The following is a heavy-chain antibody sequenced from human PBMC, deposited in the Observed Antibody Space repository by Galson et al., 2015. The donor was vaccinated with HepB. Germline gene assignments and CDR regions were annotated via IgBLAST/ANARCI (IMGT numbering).Heavy chain of an antibody. Sequence: SLRLSCAAPGFAFKDPSRHWAPQAQGKGLEAGPGCWGDGGRLKHYAAAVKGRFTISRANSKNTLYLQMDSLRVEDTAVYYCARGPRIQLERMDHWGQGTLVTVSS. V-gene: IGHV3-33*01. CDR3: ARGPRIQLERMDH. J-gene: IGHJ4*02. CDR1: GFAFKDPS. CDR2: CWGDGGRLK. D-gene: IGHD1-1*01.